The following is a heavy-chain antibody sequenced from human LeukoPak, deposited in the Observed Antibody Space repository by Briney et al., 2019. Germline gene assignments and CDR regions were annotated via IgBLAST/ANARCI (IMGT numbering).Heavy chain of an antibody. CDR3: AKPPVAAAGTFDY. Sequence: PGGSLRLSCAASGFTFSSYAMSWVRQPPGKGLEWVSAISGSGGSTYYADSVKGPFTISRDNPKNTLYLQMNSLRAEDTAVYYCAKPPVAAAGTFDYWGQGTLVTVSS. D-gene: IGHD6-13*01. CDR1: GFTFSSYA. CDR2: ISGSGGST. J-gene: IGHJ4*02. V-gene: IGHV3-23*01.